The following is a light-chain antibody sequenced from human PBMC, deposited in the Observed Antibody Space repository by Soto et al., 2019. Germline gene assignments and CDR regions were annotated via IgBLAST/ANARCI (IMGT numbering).Light chain of an antibody. CDR2: GAS. J-gene: IGKJ5*01. Sequence: DIQMTQSPSSLSASVGDRVTISCRASQRIANFLNWYQQKPGKAPNLLIFGASSLQSGVPSRFSGSGSGTDFTLTINSLQPEDFATYYCQQSYSTLTTFGQGARLE. V-gene: IGKV1-39*01. CDR1: QRIANF. CDR3: QQSYSTLTT.